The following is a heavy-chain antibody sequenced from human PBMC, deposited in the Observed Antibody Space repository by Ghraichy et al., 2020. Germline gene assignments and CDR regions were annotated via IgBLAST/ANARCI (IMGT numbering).Heavy chain of an antibody. Sequence: GGSLRLSCAASGFTFSSYSMNWVRQAPGKGLEWVSSISSSSSYIYYADSVKGRFTISRDNAKNSLYLQMNSLRAEDTAVYYCARAPKYYYDSSGYYPPSDYWYFDLWGRGTLVTVSS. D-gene: IGHD3-22*01. CDR2: ISSSSSYI. V-gene: IGHV3-21*01. CDR1: GFTFSSYS. CDR3: ARAPKYYYDSSGYYPPSDYWYFDL. J-gene: IGHJ2*01.